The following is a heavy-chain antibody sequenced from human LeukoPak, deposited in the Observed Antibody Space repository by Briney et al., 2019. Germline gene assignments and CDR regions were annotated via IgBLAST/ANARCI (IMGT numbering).Heavy chain of an antibody. CDR1: GGSISSYY. CDR3: ARWCSAGSCYYNYFDY. J-gene: IGHJ4*02. CDR2: IYYSGST. D-gene: IGHD2-15*01. V-gene: IGHV4-59*08. Sequence: SETLSLICTVSGGSISSYYWSWIRQPPGKGLEWIGYIYYSGSTNYNPSLKSRVTISVDTSKNQFSLKLSSVTAADTAVYYCARWCSAGSCYYNYFDYWGQGTLVTVSS.